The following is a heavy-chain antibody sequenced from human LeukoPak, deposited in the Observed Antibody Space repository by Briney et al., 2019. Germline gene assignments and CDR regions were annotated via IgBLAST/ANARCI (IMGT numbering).Heavy chain of an antibody. CDR3: ARVGRELLRY. CDR2: ISGSGGST. CDR1: GFTFGSYA. D-gene: IGHD1-26*01. V-gene: IGHV3-23*01. Sequence: GRSLRLSCAASGFTFGSYAMSWVRQAPGKGLEWVSAISGSGGSTYYADSVKGRFTISRDNAKNSLYLQMNSLRAEDTAVYYCARVGRELLRYWGQGTLVTVSS. J-gene: IGHJ4*02.